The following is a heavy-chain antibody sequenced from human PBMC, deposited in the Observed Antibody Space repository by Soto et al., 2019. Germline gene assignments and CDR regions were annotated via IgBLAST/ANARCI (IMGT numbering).Heavy chain of an antibody. V-gene: IGHV3-21*01. Sequence: PGGSLRLSCAASGFTFSSYSMNWVRQAPGKGLEWVSSISSSSSYIYYADSVKGRFTISRDNAKNSLYLQMNSLRAEDTAVYYCARHGGITMIVMDYYGMDVWGQGTTVTVSS. CDR2: ISSSSSYI. D-gene: IGHD3-22*01. CDR3: ARHGGITMIVMDYYGMDV. CDR1: GFTFSSYS. J-gene: IGHJ6*02.